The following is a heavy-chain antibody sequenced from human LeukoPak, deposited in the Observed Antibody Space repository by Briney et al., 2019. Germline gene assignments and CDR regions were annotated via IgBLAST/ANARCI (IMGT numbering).Heavy chain of an antibody. CDR3: ARDRGYTTSPFDS. Sequence: PGGSLRLSCVASGFTFRNHAFEWVRQAPGKGLEWVANINQLGNEKYYVDSVTDRFAISRDNAKNSLFLQMNSLRAEDTAVYFCARDRGYTTSPFDSWGLGTLVTVSS. CDR1: GFTFRNHA. J-gene: IGHJ4*02. V-gene: IGHV3-7*01. CDR2: INQLGNEK. D-gene: IGHD5-12*01.